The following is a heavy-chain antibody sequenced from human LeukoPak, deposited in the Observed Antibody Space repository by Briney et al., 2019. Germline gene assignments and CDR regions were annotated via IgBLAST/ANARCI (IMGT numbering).Heavy chain of an antibody. J-gene: IGHJ4*02. Sequence: SETLSLTCTVSGGSITNFYWSWLRQSPGKGLEWIGYIYHNGGALYNPSLKGRVTISVDTSKNEFSLKLKSVTAADTAVYYCASFFWSGSKRLDYWGQGTVVTVSS. CDR3: ASFFWSGSKRLDY. V-gene: IGHV4-59*08. CDR2: IYHNGGA. CDR1: GGSITNFY. D-gene: IGHD3-3*01.